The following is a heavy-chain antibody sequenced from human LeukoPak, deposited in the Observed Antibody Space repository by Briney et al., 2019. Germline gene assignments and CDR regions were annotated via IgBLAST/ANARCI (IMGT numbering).Heavy chain of an antibody. Sequence: PGGSLRLSCAASGFTFSSYSMNWVRQAPGKGLEWVSSISSSSYIYYADSVKGRFTISRDNAKNSLYLQMNSLRAEDTAVYYCARSRAVVVAILFDPWGQGTLVTVSS. CDR2: ISSSSYI. D-gene: IGHD2-15*01. J-gene: IGHJ5*02. V-gene: IGHV3-21*01. CDR3: ARSRAVVVAILFDP. CDR1: GFTFSSYS.